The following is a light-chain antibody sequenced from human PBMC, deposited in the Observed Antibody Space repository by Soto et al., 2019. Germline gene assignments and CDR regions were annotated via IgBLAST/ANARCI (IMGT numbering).Light chain of an antibody. CDR3: QQSYSTPPIT. J-gene: IGKJ5*01. CDR1: QSISSY. Sequence: DIQMTQSPSSLSASVGDRVTITCRASQSISSYLNWYQQKPGKAPKFLLYAASSLQSGVPSRFSGSGSETDFTLTISSLQPEDFATYYCQQSYSTPPITFGQGTRLEIK. V-gene: IGKV1-39*01. CDR2: AAS.